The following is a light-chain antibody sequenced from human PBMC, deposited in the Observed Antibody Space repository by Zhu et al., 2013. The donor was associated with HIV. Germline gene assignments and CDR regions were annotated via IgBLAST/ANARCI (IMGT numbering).Light chain of an antibody. J-gene: IGKJ5*01. CDR3: QQYNSYPQGVA. CDR1: QSFSTW. V-gene: IGKV1-5*03. CDR2: KTS. Sequence: DIQMTQSPSTLSASVGDRVTITCRASQSFSTWLAWYQQKPGKAPNLLIYKTSTLESGVPSRFSGSGSGTDFTLTISSLQPEDFATYYCQQYNSYPQGVAFGQGTRLEIK.